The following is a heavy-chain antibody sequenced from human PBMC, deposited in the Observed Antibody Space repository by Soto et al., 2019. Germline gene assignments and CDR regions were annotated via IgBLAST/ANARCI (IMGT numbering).Heavy chain of an antibody. V-gene: IGHV3-11*06. D-gene: IGHD2-21*02. J-gene: IGHJ6*02. CDR2: ISSSSSYT. Sequence: VGSLRLSCAASGFTFSDYYMSCIRHAPGKGLEWVSYISSSSSYTNYADSVKGRFTISRDNAKNSLYLQMNSLRAEDTAVYYCARVGGNSRYSSYGMDVWGQGTTVSVSS. CDR1: GFTFSDYY. CDR3: ARVGGNSRYSSYGMDV.